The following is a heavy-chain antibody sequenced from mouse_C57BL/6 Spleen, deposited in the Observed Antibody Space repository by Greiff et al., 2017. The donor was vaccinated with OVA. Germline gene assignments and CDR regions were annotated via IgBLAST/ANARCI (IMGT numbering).Heavy chain of an antibody. V-gene: IGHV1-15*01. J-gene: IGHJ3*01. CDR1: GYTFTDYE. D-gene: IGHD4-1*01. Sequence: QVHVKQSGAELVRPGASVTLSCKASGYTFTDYEMHWVKQTPVHGLEWIGAIDPETGGTAYNQKFKGKAILTADKSSSTAYMELRSLTSEDSAVYYCTTGEAYWGQGTLVTVSA. CDR3: TTGEAY. CDR2: IDPETGGT.